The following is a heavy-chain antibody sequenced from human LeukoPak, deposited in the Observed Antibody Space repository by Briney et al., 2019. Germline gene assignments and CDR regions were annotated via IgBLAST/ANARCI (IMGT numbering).Heavy chain of an antibody. D-gene: IGHD4-11*01. CDR1: GGSISSGGYY. CDR2: IYYSGST. J-gene: IGHJ6*02. V-gene: IGHV4-31*03. Sequence: SQTLSLTCTVSGGSISSGGYYWSWIRQHPGKGLEWIGYIYYSGSTYYNPSLKSRVTISVDTSKNQFSLKLSSVTAADTAVYYCARDRRMTTVNHYYYYGMDVWGQGTTVTVSS. CDR3: ARDRRMTTVNHYYYYGMDV.